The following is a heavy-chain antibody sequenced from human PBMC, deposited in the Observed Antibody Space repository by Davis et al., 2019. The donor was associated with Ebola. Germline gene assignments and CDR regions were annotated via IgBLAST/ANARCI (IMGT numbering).Heavy chain of an antibody. J-gene: IGHJ4*02. CDR1: GFTFSSYG. CDR2: ISYDGSNK. V-gene: IGHV3-30*03. Sequence: GESLKISCAASGFTFSSYGMHWVRQAPGKGLEWVAVISYDGSNKYYADSVKGRFTISRDNSKNTLYLQMNSLRAEDTAVYYCARDTGTYSNYVAYWGQGTLVTVSS. D-gene: IGHD4-17*01. CDR3: ARDTGTYSNYVAY.